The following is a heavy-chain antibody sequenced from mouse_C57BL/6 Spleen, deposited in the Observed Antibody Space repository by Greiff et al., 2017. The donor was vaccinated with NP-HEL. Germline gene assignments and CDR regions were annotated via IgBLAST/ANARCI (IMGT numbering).Heavy chain of an antibody. CDR3: ARSYYYGSSALDY. Sequence: EVQLQQSGPELVKPGASVKIPCKASGYTFTDYNLDWVKQSHGKSLEWIGDINPNNGGTIYNQKFKGKATLTVDKSSSTAYMELRSLTSEDTAVYYCARSYYYGSSALDYCGQGTTLTVSS. J-gene: IGHJ2*01. CDR1: GYTFTDYN. D-gene: IGHD1-1*01. CDR2: INPNNGGT. V-gene: IGHV1-18*01.